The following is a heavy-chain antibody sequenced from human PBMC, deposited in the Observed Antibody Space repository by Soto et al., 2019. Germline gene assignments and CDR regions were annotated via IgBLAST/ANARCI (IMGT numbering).Heavy chain of an antibody. CDR2: INPSGGST. V-gene: IGHV1-46*01. Sequence: QVQLVQSGAEVKKPGASVKVSCKASGYTFTSYYMHWVRQAPGQGLEWMGIINPSGGSTSYAQKFQGRVTMTRDTSTSTVYMELSSLRSEDTAVYYCARDLEHPKGDTDYYYYYGMDVWGQGTTVTVSS. D-gene: IGHD2-21*02. CDR3: ARDLEHPKGDTDYYYYYGMDV. CDR1: GYTFTSYY. J-gene: IGHJ6*02.